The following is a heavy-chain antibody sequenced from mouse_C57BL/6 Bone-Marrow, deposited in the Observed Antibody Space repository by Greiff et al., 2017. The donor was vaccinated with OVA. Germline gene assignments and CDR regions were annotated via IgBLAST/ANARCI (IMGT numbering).Heavy chain of an antibody. J-gene: IGHJ3*01. CDR2: IYPGSGNT. CDR3: ARGDDGYPWFAY. D-gene: IGHD2-3*01. V-gene: IGHV1-76*01. CDR1: GYTFTDYY. Sequence: QVQLQQPGAELVRPGASVKLSCKASGYTFTDYYINWVKQRPGQGLEWIARIYPGSGNTYYNEKFKGKATLTAEKSSSTAYMQLSSLTSEDSAVYFSARGDDGYPWFAYWGQGTLVTVSA.